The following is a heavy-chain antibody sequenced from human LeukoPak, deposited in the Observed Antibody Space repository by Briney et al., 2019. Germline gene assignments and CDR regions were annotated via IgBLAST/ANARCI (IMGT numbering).Heavy chain of an antibody. CDR2: INHSGST. V-gene: IGHV4-34*01. Sequence: SETLSLTCAVYGGSFSGYYWSWIRQPPGKGLEWIGEINHSGSTNYNPSLKSRVTISVDTSKNQFSLKLSSVTAADTAVYYCARGLPFYCDSSGLDYWGQGTLVTVSS. J-gene: IGHJ4*02. CDR1: GGSFSGYY. CDR3: ARGLPFYCDSSGLDY. D-gene: IGHD3-22*01.